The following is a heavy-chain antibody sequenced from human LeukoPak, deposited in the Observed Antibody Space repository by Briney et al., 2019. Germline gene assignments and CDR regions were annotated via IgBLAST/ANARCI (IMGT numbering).Heavy chain of an antibody. Sequence: ASVNVSFKASVYTFTIYGISWVRQAPGQGLERMGWISAYNGNTNYAQNLQGGVTMPPDTCTSTAYMGLGGLRADDRAVYYCAGGPSITIFGVVNDYWGQGTLVTVSS. CDR3: AGGPSITIFGVVNDY. V-gene: IGHV1-18*01. CDR2: ISAYNGNT. J-gene: IGHJ4*02. D-gene: IGHD3-3*01. CDR1: VYTFTIYG.